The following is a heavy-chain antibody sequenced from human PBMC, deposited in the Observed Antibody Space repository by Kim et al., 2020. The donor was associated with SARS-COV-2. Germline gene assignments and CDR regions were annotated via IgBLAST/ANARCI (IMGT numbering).Heavy chain of an antibody. J-gene: IGHJ6*01. D-gene: IGHD3-3*01. CDR2: VVPILGAA. V-gene: IGHV1-69*04. CDR3: ARYARYDFWNGYPVMDV. CDR1: GGIFNNYA. Sequence: SVKVSCKASGGIFNNYAINWVRQAPGQGLEWMGRVVPILGAANYAQNSQGRVTISADMSTSTAYMELSSLRSGDTAVYYCARYARYDFWNGYPVMDVW.